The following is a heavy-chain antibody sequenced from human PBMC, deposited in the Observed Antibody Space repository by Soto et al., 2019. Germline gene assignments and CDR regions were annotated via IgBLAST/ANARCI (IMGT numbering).Heavy chain of an antibody. D-gene: IGHD3-22*01. CDR2: IIPIFGTA. CDR3: ASLAYYYDSSGYYLGAFDI. J-gene: IGHJ3*02. Sequence: ASVKVSGKASGGTFSSYAISWVRQAPGQGLEWMGGIIPIFGTANYAQKFQGRVTITADESTSTAYMELSSLRSEDTAVYYCASLAYYYDSSGYYLGAFDIWGQGTMVTVSS. V-gene: IGHV1-69*13. CDR1: GGTFSSYA.